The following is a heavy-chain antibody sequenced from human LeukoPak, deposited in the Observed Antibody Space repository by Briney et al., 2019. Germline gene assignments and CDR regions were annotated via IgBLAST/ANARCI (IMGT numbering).Heavy chain of an antibody. Sequence: PSETLSLTCTVSGGPISSYYWSWIRQPPGKGLEWIGYIYYSGSTNYNPSLKSRVTISVDTSKNQFSLKLSSVTAADTAVYYCARGSWYYYDSSVEFFDYWGQGTLVTVSS. D-gene: IGHD3-22*01. J-gene: IGHJ4*02. V-gene: IGHV4-59*01. CDR1: GGPISSYY. CDR3: ARGSWYYYDSSVEFFDY. CDR2: IYYSGST.